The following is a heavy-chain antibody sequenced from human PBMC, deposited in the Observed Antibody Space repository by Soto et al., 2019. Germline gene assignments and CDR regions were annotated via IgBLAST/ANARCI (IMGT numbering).Heavy chain of an antibody. V-gene: IGHV3-23*01. Sequence: EVQLLESGGGLVQPGGSLRLSCAASGFTFSTHAMSWVRQAPGKGLEWVSTITTSGGNTYYADSVQGRFTISRDNSKNTLYLQMNSLRAEDTAVYYCAGRYCTNGVCYTNYYYYIDVWGKGTTVTVSS. J-gene: IGHJ6*03. CDR3: AGRYCTNGVCYTNYYYYIDV. D-gene: IGHD2-8*01. CDR1: GFTFSTHA. CDR2: ITTSGGNT.